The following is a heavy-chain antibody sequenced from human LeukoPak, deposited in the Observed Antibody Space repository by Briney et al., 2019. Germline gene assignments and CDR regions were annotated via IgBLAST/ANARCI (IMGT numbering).Heavy chain of an antibody. D-gene: IGHD5-24*01. CDR1: GYTFSSYA. CDR2: ISGSGGST. Sequence: SCKASGYTFSSYAMSWVRQAPGKGLEWVSAISGSGGSTYYADSVKGRFTISRDNPKNTLYLQMNSLRAEDTAVYYCARDGDGYNYGDYWGQGTLVTVSS. V-gene: IGHV3-23*01. CDR3: ARDGDGYNYGDY. J-gene: IGHJ4*02.